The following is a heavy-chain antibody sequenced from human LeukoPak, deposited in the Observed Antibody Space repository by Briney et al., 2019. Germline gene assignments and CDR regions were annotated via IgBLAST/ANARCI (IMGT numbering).Heavy chain of an antibody. D-gene: IGHD3-10*01. J-gene: IGHJ4*02. Sequence: ASVRVPCKASGYTFTGYYMHWVRQAPGQGLEWMGWINPNSGGTNYAQKFQGWVTMTRDTSISTAYMELSRLRSDDTAVYYCARDMRPHYYYGSGSYFDYWGQGTLVTVSS. CDR3: ARDMRPHYYYGSGSYFDY. CDR2: INPNSGGT. V-gene: IGHV1-2*04. CDR1: GYTFTGYY.